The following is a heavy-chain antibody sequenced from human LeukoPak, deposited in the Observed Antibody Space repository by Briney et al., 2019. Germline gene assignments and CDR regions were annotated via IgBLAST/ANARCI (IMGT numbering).Heavy chain of an antibody. CDR1: GGSFSGYY. D-gene: IGHD3-10*01. CDR2: INHSGST. V-gene: IGHV4-34*01. J-gene: IGHJ5*02. Sequence: PSETLSLTCAVYGGSFSGYYWSWIRQPPGKGLEWIGEINHSGSTNYNPSLKSRVTISVDTSKNQFSLKLSSVTAADTAVYYCARGLVQGSGSYFSSTVWFDPWGQGTLVTVSS. CDR3: ARGLVQGSGSYFSSTVWFDP.